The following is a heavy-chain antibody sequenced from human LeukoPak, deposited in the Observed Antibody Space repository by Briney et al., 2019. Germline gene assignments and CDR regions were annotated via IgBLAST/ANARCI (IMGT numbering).Heavy chain of an antibody. CDR1: GYTFSNYD. CDR2: MNPNSGNT. D-gene: IGHD1-26*01. J-gene: IGHJ4*02. Sequence: ASVKVSCKASGYTFSNYDMNWVRQAPGQGLEWMGWMNPNSGNTGYAQKFQGRVTMTRNTSISTAYMDLTSLTSEDTAVYYCARVMYSPEKTPEDFWGQGTLVTVSS. CDR3: ARVMYSPEKTPEDF. V-gene: IGHV1-8*02.